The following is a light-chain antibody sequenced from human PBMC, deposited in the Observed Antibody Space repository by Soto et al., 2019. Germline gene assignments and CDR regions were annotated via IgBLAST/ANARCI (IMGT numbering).Light chain of an antibody. Sequence: QSALTQPASVSGSPGQSITISCAGTSADIGAFNYVSWYQHHPGNAPKLLIYDVSDRPSGVSTRFSASKSANTASLTISGLQADDEADYYCSSYSTRSALVFGGGTKLTVL. CDR2: DVS. CDR3: SSYSTRSALV. CDR1: SADIGAFNY. J-gene: IGLJ2*01. V-gene: IGLV2-14*03.